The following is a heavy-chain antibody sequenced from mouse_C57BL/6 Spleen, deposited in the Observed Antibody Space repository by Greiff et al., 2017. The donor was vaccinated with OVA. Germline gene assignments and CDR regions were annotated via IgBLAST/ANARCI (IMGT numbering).Heavy chain of an antibody. CDR3: ARLLAY. V-gene: IGHV1-64*01. CDR2: RPPNSGST. CDR1: GGACTSYV. Sequence: QVQLQQPGAELVKPGASVKVVGRAAGGACTSYVMHWATQSPVPSIEWTSRRPPNSGSTNYNEKFKSKATLTVDKSSSTAYMQLSSLTSEDSAVYYCARLLAYWGQGTLVTVSA. J-gene: IGHJ3*01.